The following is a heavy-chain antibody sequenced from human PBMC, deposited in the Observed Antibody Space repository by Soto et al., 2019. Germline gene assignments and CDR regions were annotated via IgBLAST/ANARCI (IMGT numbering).Heavy chain of an antibody. D-gene: IGHD3-3*01. V-gene: IGHV1-18*01. J-gene: IGHJ5*02. CDR2: ISAYNGNT. CDR3: ASDFGSELSAPGAVFDP. CDR1: GYIFTSYG. Sequence: ASVKVSCKASGYIFTSYGISWVRQAPGQGLEWMGWISAYNGNTKYAQNLQGRVTLTTDTSTYTAYMELRSLQSDDTAVYYCASDFGSELSAPGAVFDPWGQGALVTVSS.